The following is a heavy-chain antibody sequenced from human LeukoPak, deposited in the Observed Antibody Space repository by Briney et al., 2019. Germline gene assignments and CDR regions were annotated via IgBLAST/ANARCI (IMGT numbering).Heavy chain of an antibody. CDR3: ARTYYDILTGYNPYFDY. D-gene: IGHD3-9*01. Sequence: PGGSLRLSCAASGFTFNTYWMTWVRQAPGKGLEWVANIKQDGSEKYYVDSVKGRFTISRDNAKNSLYLEMNSLKAEDTAVYYCARTYYDILTGYNPYFDYWGQGILVTVSS. J-gene: IGHJ4*02. CDR2: IKQDGSEK. V-gene: IGHV3-7*01. CDR1: GFTFNTYW.